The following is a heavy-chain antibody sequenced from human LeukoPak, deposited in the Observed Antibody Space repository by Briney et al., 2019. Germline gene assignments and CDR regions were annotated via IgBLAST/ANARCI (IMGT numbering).Heavy chain of an antibody. CDR3: ARFAAGGSYYYYMDV. D-gene: IGHD6-25*01. CDR1: GFTFSTYT. CDR2: ISSSSTDI. J-gene: IGHJ6*03. Sequence: GGSLRLSCAASGFTFSTYTMNWVHQAPGKGLEWVSSISSSSTDIYYADSVKGRFTISRDNAKNSLYLQMNSLRADDTAVYYCARFAAGGSYYYYMDVWGKGTTVTVSS. V-gene: IGHV3-21*01.